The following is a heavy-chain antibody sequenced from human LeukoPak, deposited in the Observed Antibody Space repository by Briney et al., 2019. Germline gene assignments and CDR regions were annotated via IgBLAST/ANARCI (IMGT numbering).Heavy chain of an antibody. V-gene: IGHV3-23*01. Sequence: PGGSLRLSCAASGLTFNSYAMSWVRQAPGKGLECVSVISGSGGSISYVDSVKGRFTISRDNSKNTVYLQMNSLRAEDTAVYYCAGYYQHWGQGTLVTVSS. CDR2: ISGSGGSI. J-gene: IGHJ1*01. CDR1: GLTFNSYA. CDR3: AGYYQH.